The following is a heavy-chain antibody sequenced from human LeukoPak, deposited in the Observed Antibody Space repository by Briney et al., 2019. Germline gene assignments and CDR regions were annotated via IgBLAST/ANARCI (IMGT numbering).Heavy chain of an antibody. CDR3: AKATSSGWGYAFDV. D-gene: IGHD6-19*01. J-gene: IGHJ3*01. Sequence: GGSLRLSCAGSGFTFHDYTMHWVRQPRGEGLEWVSLIRWDGGEIHYADSLKGRFTISRDNSKNSLFLQMNSLGIEDTALYYCAKATSSGWGYAFDVWGRGTMVTVSA. V-gene: IGHV3-43*01. CDR1: GFTFHDYT. CDR2: IRWDGGEI.